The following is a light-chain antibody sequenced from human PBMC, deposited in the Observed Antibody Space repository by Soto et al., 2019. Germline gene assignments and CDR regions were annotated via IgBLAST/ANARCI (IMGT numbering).Light chain of an antibody. CDR1: QSISSY. CDR2: AAS. Sequence: DIQMTQSPSSLSASVGDRVTITCRASQSISSYLNWYQQKPGKAPKLLIYAASSLQSGVPSRFSVSGSGTDFTLNISSLQPEYFAPYYCQQSYSTPPITFGQGTRLEIK. J-gene: IGKJ5*01. CDR3: QQSYSTPPIT. V-gene: IGKV1-39*01.